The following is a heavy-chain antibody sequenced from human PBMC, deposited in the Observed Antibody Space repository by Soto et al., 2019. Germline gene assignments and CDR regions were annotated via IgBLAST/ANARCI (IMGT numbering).Heavy chain of an antibody. D-gene: IGHD3-9*01. CDR3: ASRYGPSEFDH. V-gene: IGHV4-39*01. J-gene: IGHJ4*02. Sequence: QLQLEESGPGLVKSSETLSLTCSVSGDSISSSSYYWGWIRQSPGGGLEWIGIINGNGATHYNPPLSSRVIIAVDTAANQFSLRLTSVTAADTAVYYCASRYGPSEFDHWGQGSLVTVSS. CDR1: GDSISSSSYY. CDR2: INGNGAT.